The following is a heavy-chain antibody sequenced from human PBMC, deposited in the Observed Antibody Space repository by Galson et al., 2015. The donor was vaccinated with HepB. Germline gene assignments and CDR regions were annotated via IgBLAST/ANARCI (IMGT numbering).Heavy chain of an antibody. D-gene: IGHD3-3*01. CDR1: GFTLRDYG. J-gene: IGHJ4*02. CDR2: ISSGGSGK. CDR3: VRDGSHYELDY. Sequence: SLRLSCAVSGFTLRDYGIHWVRRAPGKGLEWMSFISSGGSGKSYAESVKGRFTISSVDSRKTLYLQMESLRAEDTAVYYCVRDGSHYELDYWGQGTLVTVAS. V-gene: IGHV3-33*01.